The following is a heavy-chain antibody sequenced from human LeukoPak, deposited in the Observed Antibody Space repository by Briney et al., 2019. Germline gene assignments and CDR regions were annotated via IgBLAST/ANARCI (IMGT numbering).Heavy chain of an antibody. Sequence: SETLSLTCTVSGVSISSYYWSWIRQPPGKGLEWIGYIYYSGSTNYNPSLKSRVTISVDTSKNQFSLKLSSVTAADTAVYYCARVGITGTSYYYYYMDVWGKGTTVTVSS. CDR3: ARVGITGTSYYYYYMDV. CDR1: GVSISSYY. D-gene: IGHD1-7*01. V-gene: IGHV4-59*01. J-gene: IGHJ6*03. CDR2: IYYSGST.